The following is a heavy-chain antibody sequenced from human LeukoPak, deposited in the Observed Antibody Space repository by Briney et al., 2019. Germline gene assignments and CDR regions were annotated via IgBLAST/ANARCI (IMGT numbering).Heavy chain of an antibody. J-gene: IGHJ4*02. V-gene: IGHV4-38-2*02. Sequence: PSETLSLTCTVSGYSISSGYYWGWIRQPPGKGLEWIGSIYHSGSTYYNPSLKSRVTISVDTSKNQFSLKLSSVTAADTAVYYCARCTKYYYDSSGYYYIDYWGQGTLVTVSS. CDR1: GYSISSGYY. CDR3: ARCTKYYYDSSGYYYIDY. D-gene: IGHD3-22*01. CDR2: IYHSGST.